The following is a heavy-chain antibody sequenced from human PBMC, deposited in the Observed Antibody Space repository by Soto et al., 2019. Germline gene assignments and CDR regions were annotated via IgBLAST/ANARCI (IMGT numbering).Heavy chain of an antibody. CDR3: ARAGVATIYPGNNWFDP. CDR1: GGSISSGDYY. D-gene: IGHD5-12*01. Sequence: SETLSLTCTVSGGSISSGDYYWSWIRQPPGKGLEWIGYIYYSGSTYYNPSLKSRVTISVDTSKSQFSLNLSSVTAADTAMYYCARAGVATIYPGNNWFDPWGRGTLVTVSS. J-gene: IGHJ5*02. V-gene: IGHV4-30-4*01. CDR2: IYYSGST.